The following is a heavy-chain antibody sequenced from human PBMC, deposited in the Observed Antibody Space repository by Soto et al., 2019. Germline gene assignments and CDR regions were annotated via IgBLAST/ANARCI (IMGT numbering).Heavy chain of an antibody. J-gene: IGHJ4*02. D-gene: IGHD3-22*01. CDR2: INPSGGST. CDR1: GYTFTSYY. CDR3: ARDLLKSDSSGYYTDY. Sequence: ASVKVSCKASGYTFTSYYMHWVRQAPGQGLEWMGIINPSGGSTSYAQKFQGRVTMTRDTSTSTVYMELSSLRSEDTAVYYCARDLLKSDSSGYYTDYWGQGILVTVSS. V-gene: IGHV1-46*01.